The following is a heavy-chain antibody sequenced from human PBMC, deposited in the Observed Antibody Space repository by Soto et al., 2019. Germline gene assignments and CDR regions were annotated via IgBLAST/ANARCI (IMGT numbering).Heavy chain of an antibody. CDR1: GYTFSSYS. CDR2: ISSSSSYI. D-gene: IGHD6-6*01. V-gene: IGHV3-21*01. J-gene: IGHJ3*02. Sequence: PGGALGLSCSASGYTFSSYSMNWGRQVPGKGLEWVSSISSSSSYIYYADSVKGRFTISRDNAKNSLYLQMNSLRAEDTGVYYCARLQLGYDAFDIWGQGTMVTVSS. CDR3: ARLQLGYDAFDI.